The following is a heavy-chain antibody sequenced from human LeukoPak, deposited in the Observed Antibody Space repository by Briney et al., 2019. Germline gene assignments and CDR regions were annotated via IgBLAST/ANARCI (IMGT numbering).Heavy chain of an antibody. V-gene: IGHV4-39*01. D-gene: IGHD1-7*01. CDR1: GGSISSSSYY. CDR2: IYYSGST. CDR3: ARPITGTTEGDYYYYMDV. J-gene: IGHJ6*03. Sequence: SSETLSLTCTVSGGSISSSSYYWGWIRQPPGKGLEWIGSIYYSGSTYYNPSLKSRVTISVDTSKNQFSLKLSSVTAADTAVYYCARPITGTTEGDYYYYMDVWGKGTTVTVSS.